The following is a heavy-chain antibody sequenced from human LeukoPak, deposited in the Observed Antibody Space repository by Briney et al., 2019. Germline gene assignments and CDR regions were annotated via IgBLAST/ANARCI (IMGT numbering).Heavy chain of an antibody. D-gene: IGHD2-2*01. CDR3: ARIVVVPAATGRIAFDI. V-gene: IGHV4-59*01. Sequence: SETLSLTCTVSGGSISSYYWSWIRQPPGKGLEWIGYIYYSGSTNYNPSLKSRVTISVDTSKNQFSLKLSSVTAADTAVYYCARIVVVPAATGRIAFDIWGQGTMVTASS. CDR2: IYYSGST. J-gene: IGHJ3*02. CDR1: GGSISSYY.